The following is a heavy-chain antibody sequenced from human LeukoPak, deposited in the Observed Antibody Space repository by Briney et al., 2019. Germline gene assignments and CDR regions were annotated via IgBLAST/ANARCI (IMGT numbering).Heavy chain of an antibody. CDR3: ASFTYWDSGYDFIGNYIDY. CDR2: IKQDGTEK. J-gene: IGHJ4*02. V-gene: IGHV3-7*02. CDR1: GFTFNIYW. Sequence: GGSLRLSCAASGFTFNIYWMSWVRQAPGKGLEWVANIKQDGTEKYHVDSVKGRFTISRDNAKNSLYLQMNSLRAEDTAVYYCASFTYWDSGYDFIGNYIDYWGQGTLVTVSS. D-gene: IGHD5-12*01.